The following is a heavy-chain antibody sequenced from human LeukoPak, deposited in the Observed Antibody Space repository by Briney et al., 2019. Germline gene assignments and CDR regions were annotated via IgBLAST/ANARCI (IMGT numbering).Heavy chain of an antibody. D-gene: IGHD3-9*01. V-gene: IGHV3-23*01. CDR3: AKGEGLRYFDWLSGGYFDY. Sequence: QPGGSLRLSCAASGFAFSSYAMSWVRQAPGKGLEWVSAISGSGGSTFYADSVRGRFTISSDNSKNTLYLQMNSLRAEDTAVYHCAKGEGLRYFDWLSGGYFDYWGQGTLVTVSS. CDR1: GFAFSSYA. CDR2: ISGSGGST. J-gene: IGHJ4*02.